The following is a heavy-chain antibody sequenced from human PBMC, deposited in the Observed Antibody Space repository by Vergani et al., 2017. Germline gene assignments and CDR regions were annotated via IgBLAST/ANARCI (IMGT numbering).Heavy chain of an antibody. V-gene: IGHV3-66*02. Sequence: EVYLVESGGGLVKPGGSLRLSCVAYGFRFSDAWMNWVRQAPGKGLEWVSVIKSDGRTSYAESVRGRFTISRDTSRNAVYLQMNILRVEDTGVYYCTRSECSGTTCYGHYFDLWGHGILVTVSS. J-gene: IGHJ4*01. CDR1: GFRFSDAW. CDR2: IKSDGRT. D-gene: IGHD2-15*01. CDR3: TRSECSGTTCYGHYFDL.